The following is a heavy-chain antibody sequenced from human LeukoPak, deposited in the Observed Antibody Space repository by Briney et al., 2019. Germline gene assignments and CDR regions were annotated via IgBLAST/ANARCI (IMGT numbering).Heavy chain of an antibody. CDR1: GFTFSSYG. D-gene: IGHD4-17*01. J-gene: IGHJ4*02. Sequence: GGSLRLSCAASGFTFSSYGMHWVRQAPGKGLGWVAVIWYDGSNKYYADSVKGRFTISRDNSKNTLYLQMNSLRAEDTAVYYCARDENDYDPVGGDYWGQGTLVTVSS. CDR2: IWYDGSNK. CDR3: ARDENDYDPVGGDY. V-gene: IGHV3-33*01.